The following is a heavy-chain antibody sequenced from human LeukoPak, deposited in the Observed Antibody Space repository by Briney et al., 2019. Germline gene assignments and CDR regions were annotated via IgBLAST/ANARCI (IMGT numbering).Heavy chain of an antibody. Sequence: ASVKVSCKASGYTFTNYDINWVRRASGQGPEWMGWMNPSNGNTAYAEKFQGRVTMTTNTSIRTAYMELSSLRSEDTAVYFCARDQYNYGSGSYDYWGQGTRVTVSS. D-gene: IGHD3-10*01. CDR2: MNPSNGNT. CDR3: ARDQYNYGSGSYDY. J-gene: IGHJ4*02. CDR1: GYTFTNYD. V-gene: IGHV1-8*01.